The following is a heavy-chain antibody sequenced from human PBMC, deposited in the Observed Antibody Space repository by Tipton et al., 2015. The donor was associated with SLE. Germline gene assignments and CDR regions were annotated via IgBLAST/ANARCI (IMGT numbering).Heavy chain of an antibody. J-gene: IGHJ1*01. CDR2: IYYSGST. D-gene: IGHD3-10*01. CDR1: GGSISSYY. V-gene: IGHV4-59*07. CDR3: ARVRGRRYFQL. Sequence: TLSLTCTVSGGSISSYYWSWIRQPPGKGLEWIGYIYYSGSTNSNPSLKSRVTISVDTSKNQFSLKLRPVTAAATAVYYCARVRGRRYFQLWGQGTLVTVSS.